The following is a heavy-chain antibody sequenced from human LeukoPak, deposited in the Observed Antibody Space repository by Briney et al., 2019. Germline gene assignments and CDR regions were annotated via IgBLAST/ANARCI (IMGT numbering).Heavy chain of an antibody. V-gene: IGHV1-2*02. Sequence: ASVKVSCKASGYTFTGCYMHWVRQAPGQGLEWMGWINPNSGGTNYAQKFQGRVTMTRDTSISTAYMELSRLRSDDTAVYYCARGVVVVAAQFDYWGQGTLVTVSS. D-gene: IGHD2-15*01. J-gene: IGHJ4*02. CDR3: ARGVVVVAAQFDY. CDR1: GYTFTGCY. CDR2: INPNSGGT.